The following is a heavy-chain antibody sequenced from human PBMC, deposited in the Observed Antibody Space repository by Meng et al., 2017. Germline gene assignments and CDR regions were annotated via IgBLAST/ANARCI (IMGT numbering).Heavy chain of an antibody. CDR2: TYYRSKWYN. J-gene: IGHJ3*02. V-gene: IGHV6-1*01. Sequence: TCAISANCVSSNSAAWNWIRQSPSRGLEWLGRTYYRSKWYNDYAVSVKSRITINPDTSKNKFSLQLNSVTPEDTAVYYCARVFSGWYFGAFDIWGQGTMVTVSS. D-gene: IGHD6-19*01. CDR3: ARVFSGWYFGAFDI. CDR1: ANCVSSNSAA.